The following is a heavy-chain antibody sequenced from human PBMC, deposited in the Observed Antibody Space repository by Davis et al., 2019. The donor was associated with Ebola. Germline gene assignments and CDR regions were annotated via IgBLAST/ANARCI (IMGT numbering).Heavy chain of an antibody. Sequence: GESLKISCAASGFTFSSYAMSWVRQAPGQGLEWVSAISGSGGSTYYADSVKGRFTISSDNSKNTLYLQMTSLGAEDTAVYYCPKPPLYYDFWSGYYDYWGQGTLVTVSS. CDR1: GFTFSSYA. CDR2: ISGSGGST. CDR3: PKPPLYYDFWSGYYDY. D-gene: IGHD3-3*01. V-gene: IGHV3-23*01. J-gene: IGHJ4*02.